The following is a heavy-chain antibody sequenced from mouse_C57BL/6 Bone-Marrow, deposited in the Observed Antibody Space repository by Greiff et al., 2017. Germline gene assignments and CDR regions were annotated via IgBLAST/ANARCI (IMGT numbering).Heavy chain of an antibody. CDR2: ISSGSSTI. CDR3: ARELVFDY. Sequence: DVMLVESGGGLVKPGGSLKLSCAASGFTFSDYGMHWVRQAPEKGLEWVAYISSGSSTIYYADTVKGRFTIYRDNAKNTLFRQMTSLRSEDTAMYYCARELVFDYWGQGTTLTVSS. V-gene: IGHV5-17*01. CDR1: GFTFSDYG. J-gene: IGHJ2*01.